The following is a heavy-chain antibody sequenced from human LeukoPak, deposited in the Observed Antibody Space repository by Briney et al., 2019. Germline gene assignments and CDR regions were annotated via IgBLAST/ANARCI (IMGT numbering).Heavy chain of an antibody. CDR2: ISYDGSNK. D-gene: IGHD4-11*01. CDR3: AREDWDSNYFDY. J-gene: IGHJ4*02. Sequence: PGGSLRLSCAASGFTFSSYAMHWVRQAPGKGLEWVAVISYDGSNKYYADSVKGRFTISRDNSKNTLYLQMNSLRAEDTAVYYCAREDWDSNYFDYWGQGTLVTVSS. V-gene: IGHV3-30-3*01. CDR1: GFTFSSYA.